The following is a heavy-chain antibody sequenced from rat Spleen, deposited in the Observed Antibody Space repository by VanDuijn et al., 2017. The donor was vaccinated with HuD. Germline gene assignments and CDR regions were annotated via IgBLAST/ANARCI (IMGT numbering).Heavy chain of an antibody. J-gene: IGHJ1*01. CDR2: INSADST. CDR1: GYSITSNY. CDR3: ARSLSYAHYFWYFDF. Sequence: EVQLQESGPGLVKPSQSLSLTCSVTGYSITSNYWGWIRKFPGNKMEWMGYINSADSTDYNPSLKSRISITRDTSKNQFFLQVISVTTEDTATYYCARSLSYAHYFWYFDFWGPGTMVTVSS. V-gene: IGHV3-3*01. D-gene: IGHD1-12*01.